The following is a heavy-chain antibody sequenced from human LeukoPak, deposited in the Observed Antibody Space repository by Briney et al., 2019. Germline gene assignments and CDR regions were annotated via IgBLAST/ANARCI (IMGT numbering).Heavy chain of an antibody. CDR1: GFTFDDYA. J-gene: IGHJ4*02. D-gene: IGHD3-22*01. CDR2: ITWNSDST. CDR3: AKTTRTYYFDTNGYYFDN. Sequence: GRSLRLSCATSGFTFDDYAMHWVRQAPGKGLEWVSGITWNSDSTGYADSVKGRFTISRDNAKNSLHLQMNSLRAEDTALYYCAKTTRTYYFDTNGYYFDNWGQGTLVTVST. V-gene: IGHV3-9*01.